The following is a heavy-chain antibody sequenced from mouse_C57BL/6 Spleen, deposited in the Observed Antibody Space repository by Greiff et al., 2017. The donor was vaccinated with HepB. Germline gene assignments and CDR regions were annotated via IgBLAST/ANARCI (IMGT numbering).Heavy chain of an antibody. Sequence: EVQVVESEGGLVQPGSSMKLSCTASGFTFSDYYMAWVRQVPEKGLEWVANINYDGSSTYYLDSLKSRFIISRDNAKHILSLQMSSLKAEDTATYYCARERGSGYEMDYWNQGATLTVAS. CDR3: ARERGSGYEMDY. J-gene: IGHJ2*01. CDR2: INYDGSST. V-gene: IGHV5-16*01. D-gene: IGHD3-1*01. CDR1: GFTFSDYY.